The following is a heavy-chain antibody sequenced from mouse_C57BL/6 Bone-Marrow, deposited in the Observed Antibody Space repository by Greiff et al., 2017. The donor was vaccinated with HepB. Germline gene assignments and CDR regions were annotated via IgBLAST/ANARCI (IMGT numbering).Heavy chain of an antibody. V-gene: IGHV2-2*01. D-gene: IGHD1-1*01. CDR1: GFSFTSYG. CDR3: ARAYYYGSSYWFAY. Sequence: VMLVESGPGLVQPSQSLSITCTVSGFSFTSYGVHWVRQSPGKGLEWLGVIWSGGSTDYNAAFISRLSISKDNSKSQVFFKMNSLQADDTAIYYCARAYYYGSSYWFAYWGQGTLVTVSA. CDR2: IWSGGST. J-gene: IGHJ3*01.